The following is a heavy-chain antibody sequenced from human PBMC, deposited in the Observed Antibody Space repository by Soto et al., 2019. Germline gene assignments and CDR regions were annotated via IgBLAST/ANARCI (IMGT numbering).Heavy chain of an antibody. CDR1: GFSLNTAGVG. D-gene: IGHD6-19*01. CDR3: ARRRGGFGGGWTTPYFDY. V-gene: IGHV2-5*02. J-gene: IGHJ4*02. Sequence: QITLKESGPTVVKPTQTLTLTCSLSGFSLNTAGVGVGWIRQPPGKALEWLAVIYWDDDKSWNPSLRDRLTINRYASDDQVVLTVTNMDPVDTGTYYCARRRGGFGGGWTTPYFDYWGQGTLVTVSS. CDR2: IYWDDDK.